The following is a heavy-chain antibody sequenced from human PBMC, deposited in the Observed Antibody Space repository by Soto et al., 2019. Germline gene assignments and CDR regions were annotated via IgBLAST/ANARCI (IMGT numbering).Heavy chain of an antibody. V-gene: IGHV4-59*01. CDR1: DGSINSYY. D-gene: IGHD3-10*01. CDR2: IYDSGST. CDR3: ARLRDGSGSYYNWFDP. J-gene: IGHJ5*02. Sequence: SETLSLTCTVSDGSINSYYWSWLRQPPWKGLEWIGYIYDSGSTIYNPSLKSRVTISVDTSKNQFSLKLSSVTAADTAVYYCARLRDGSGSYYNWFDPWGQGTLVTVSS.